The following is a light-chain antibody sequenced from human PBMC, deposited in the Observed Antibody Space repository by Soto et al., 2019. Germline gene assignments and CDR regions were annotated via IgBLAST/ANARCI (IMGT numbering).Light chain of an antibody. Sequence: EFVLTQSPDTLSLSPGERATLSCWPSHSVATHLAWFQQSPGQTPRLLIYDASTRAPGIPARFSGRGSGADFTLTISSLEPEDFAVYYCQQRSDSITFGQGTRLEIK. V-gene: IGKV3-11*01. CDR3: QQRSDSIT. J-gene: IGKJ5*01. CDR2: DAS. CDR1: HSVATH.